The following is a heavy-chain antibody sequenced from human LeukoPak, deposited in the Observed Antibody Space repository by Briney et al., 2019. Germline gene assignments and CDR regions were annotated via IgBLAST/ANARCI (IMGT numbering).Heavy chain of an antibody. CDR2: ISSSSSYI. V-gene: IGHV3-21*01. J-gene: IGHJ4*02. D-gene: IGHD1-26*01. CDR1: GFTFSSYS. Sequence: GGSLRLSCAASGFTFSSYSMNWVRQAPGKGLEWVSSISSSSSYIYYADSVKGRFTISRDSAKNSLYLQMNSLRAEDTAVYYCARGGRGTYFDYFDYWGQGTLVTVSS. CDR3: ARGGRGTYFDYFDY.